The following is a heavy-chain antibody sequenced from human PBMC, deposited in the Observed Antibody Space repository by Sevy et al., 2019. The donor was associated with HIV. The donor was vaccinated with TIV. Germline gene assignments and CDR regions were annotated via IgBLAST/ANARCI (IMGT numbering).Heavy chain of an antibody. D-gene: IGHD3-22*01. CDR1: GGSISSSSYY. Sequence: SETLSLTCTVSGGSISSSSYYWGWIRQPPGKGLEWIGSIYYSGSTYYNPSLKSRVTISVDTSKNQFSLKLSSVTAADTAVYYCARPVNYYDSRGYFDAFDIWGQGTMVTVSS. V-gene: IGHV4-39*01. J-gene: IGHJ3*02. CDR2: IYYSGST. CDR3: ARPVNYYDSRGYFDAFDI.